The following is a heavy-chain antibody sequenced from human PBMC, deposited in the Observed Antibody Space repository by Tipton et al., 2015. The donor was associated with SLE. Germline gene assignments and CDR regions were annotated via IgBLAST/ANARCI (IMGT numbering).Heavy chain of an antibody. D-gene: IGHD3/OR15-3a*01. V-gene: IGHV4-38-2*01. CDR3: ARALDHHSLDI. CDR1: GFSISNSGYY. J-gene: IGHJ3*02. Sequence: TLSLTCAVSGFSISNSGYYWGWIRQAPGKGLEWIGSVFQTGNSFHNPSLKSRVTISVDTSKNHFSLKLTSVTAADTAIYYCARALDHHSLDIWGPGTHVTVSS. CDR2: VFQTGNS.